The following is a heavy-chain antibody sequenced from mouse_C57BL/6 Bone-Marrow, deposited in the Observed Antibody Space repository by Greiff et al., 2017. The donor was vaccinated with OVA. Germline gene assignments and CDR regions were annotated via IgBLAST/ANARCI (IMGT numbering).Heavy chain of an antibody. CDR2: SRNKANDYTT. D-gene: IGHD4-1*01. Sequence: EVNLVESGGGVVQPGRSLRLSCATSGFTFTDFYMEWFRQAPGKGLEWIVASRNKANDYTTEYSSSVKCRFIVSRDTAQSILYLQISALRAEDTAIYYCARDNWVLYVDGWGTGTTVTVSS. V-gene: IGHV7-1*01. CDR3: ARDNWVLYVDG. CDR1: GFTFTDFY. J-gene: IGHJ1*03.